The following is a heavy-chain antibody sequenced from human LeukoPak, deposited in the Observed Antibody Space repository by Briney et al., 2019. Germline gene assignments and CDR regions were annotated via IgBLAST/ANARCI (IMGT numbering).Heavy chain of an antibody. CDR2: IYYSGST. D-gene: IGHD3-10*01. CDR3: ARTRYGSGSYSPYYYYYYMDV. V-gene: IGHV4-59*08. Sequence: SETLSLTCTVSGGSINNYFWSWVRQPPGKGLEWIGYIYYSGSTNYNPSLKSRVTISVDTSKNQFSLKLSSVTAADTAVYYCARTRYGSGSYSPYYYYYYMDVWGKGTTVTISS. J-gene: IGHJ6*03. CDR1: GGSINNYF.